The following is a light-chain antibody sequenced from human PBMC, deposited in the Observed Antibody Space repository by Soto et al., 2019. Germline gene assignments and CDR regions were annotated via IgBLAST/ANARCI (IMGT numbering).Light chain of an antibody. CDR3: QQYNSYSPLT. J-gene: IGKJ4*01. V-gene: IGKV1-5*01. CDR2: DTF. Sequence: DIQMTQSPSSLSASLGDRVTITCRASQYISSCLAWSQQKPGKAPKLLMFDTFSLESGVTSRFSGSRSGTEFSLTISSLQPDDYATYYCQQYNSYSPLTFGGGTKVEIK. CDR1: QYISSC.